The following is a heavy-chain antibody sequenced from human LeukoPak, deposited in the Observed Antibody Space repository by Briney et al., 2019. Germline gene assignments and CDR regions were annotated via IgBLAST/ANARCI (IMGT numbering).Heavy chain of an antibody. V-gene: IGHV3-23*01. J-gene: IGHJ4*02. CDR1: GFTFSSYA. Sequence: GGSLRLSCAASGFTFSSYAMSWVRQAPGKGLEWVSAISGSGGSTYYADSVKGRFTISRDNSKNTLYLQMNSLRAEDTAVYYCARDRVGATDYFDYWGQGTLVTVSS. CDR2: ISGSGGST. CDR3: ARDRVGATDYFDY. D-gene: IGHD1-26*01.